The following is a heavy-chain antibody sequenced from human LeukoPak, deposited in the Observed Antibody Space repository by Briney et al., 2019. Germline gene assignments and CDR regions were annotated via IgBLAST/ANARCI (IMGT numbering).Heavy chain of an antibody. CDR1: GFTFSSYA. V-gene: IGHV3-23*01. CDR2: ISGSGGST. J-gene: IGHJ4*02. CDR3: AKGYYDYVWGSYYFDY. Sequence: GGSLRLSCAASGFTFSSYAMSWVRQAPGKGLEWVSAISGSGGSTYYADPVKGRFTISRDNSKNTLYLQMNSLRAEDTAVYYCAKGYYDYVWGSYYFDYWGQGILVTVSS. D-gene: IGHD3-16*01.